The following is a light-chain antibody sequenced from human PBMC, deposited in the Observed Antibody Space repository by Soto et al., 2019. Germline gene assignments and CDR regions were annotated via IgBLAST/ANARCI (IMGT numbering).Light chain of an antibody. V-gene: IGLV1-40*01. CDR2: GNV. Sequence: QSVLTQPPSVSVAPGQRVTISCTGSSSNIGAGFDVHWYQQLPGTAPKLLIYGNVDRPSGVPDRFSGSKSGTSASLAITGLQAEDEADYYCQSYDSSLSGYVFGTGTKLTV. CDR1: SSNIGAGFD. CDR3: QSYDSSLSGYV. J-gene: IGLJ1*01.